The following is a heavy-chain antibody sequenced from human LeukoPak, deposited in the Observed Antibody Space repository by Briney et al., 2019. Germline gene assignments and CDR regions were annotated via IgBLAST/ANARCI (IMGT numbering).Heavy chain of an antibody. CDR3: AREIGYSYGYRHFDY. CDR2: IYHSGST. Sequence: SETLSLTCAVSGGSISSGGYSWSWIRQPPGKGLEWIGYIYHSGSTNYNPSLKSRVTISVDTSKNQFSLKLSSVTAADTAVYYCAREIGYSYGYRHFDYWGQGTLVTVSS. J-gene: IGHJ4*02. V-gene: IGHV4-30-2*01. D-gene: IGHD5-18*01. CDR1: GGSISSGGYS.